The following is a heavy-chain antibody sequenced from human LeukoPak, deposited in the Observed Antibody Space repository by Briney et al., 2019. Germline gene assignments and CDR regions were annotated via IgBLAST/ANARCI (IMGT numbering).Heavy chain of an antibody. Sequence: SQTLSLTCTVSGGSISSGSYYWSWIRQPAGKGLEWIGRIYTSGSTNYNPPLKSRVTISVDTSKNQFSLKLSSVTAADTAVYYCAREVVVVVPAATVWFDPWGQGTLVTVSS. D-gene: IGHD2-2*01. CDR2: IYTSGST. V-gene: IGHV4-61*02. J-gene: IGHJ5*02. CDR1: GGSISSGSYY. CDR3: AREVVVVVPAATVWFDP.